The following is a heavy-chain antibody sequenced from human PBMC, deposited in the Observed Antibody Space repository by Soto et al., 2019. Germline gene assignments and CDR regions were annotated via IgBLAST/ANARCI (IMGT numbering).Heavy chain of an antibody. CDR3: ARSEGPSGWLYYYYGMDV. CDR2: IYSGGST. D-gene: IGHD6-19*01. J-gene: IGHJ6*02. Sequence: EVQLVESGGGLVQPGGSLRLSCAASGFTVSSNYMSWVRQAPGKGLEWVSVIYSGGSTYYANSVKGRFTISRHNSKNKLYLQMNSLRAEDTAVYYCARSEGPSGWLYYYYGMDVWGQGTTVTVSS. CDR1: GFTVSSNY. V-gene: IGHV3-53*04.